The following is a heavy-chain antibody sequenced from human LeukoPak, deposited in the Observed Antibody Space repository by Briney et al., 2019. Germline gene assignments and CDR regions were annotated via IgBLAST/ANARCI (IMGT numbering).Heavy chain of an antibody. V-gene: IGHV4-34*01. J-gene: IGHJ4*02. CDR2: FNHSGST. CDR3: ARGPSGSVHPSTPYYFDY. Sequence: SETLSLTCAVYGGSFSGYYWSWIRQPPGKGLEWIGEFNHSGSTNYNPSLKSRVTISVDTSKNQFSLKLSSVTAADTAVYYCARGPSGSVHPSTPYYFDYWGQGTLVTVSS. CDR1: GGSFSGYY. D-gene: IGHD1-26*01.